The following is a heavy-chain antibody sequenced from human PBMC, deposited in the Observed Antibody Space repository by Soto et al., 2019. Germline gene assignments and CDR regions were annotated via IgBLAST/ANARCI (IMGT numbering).Heavy chain of an antibody. J-gene: IGHJ5*02. V-gene: IGHV1-69*12. D-gene: IGHD3-22*01. CDR1: GGTFSSYA. Sequence: QVQLVQSGAEVKKPGSWVKVSCKGSGGTFSSYAISWVRQAPGQGLEWMGGIIPIFGTANYAQKFQGRVTITADESTSTAYMELSSLRSEDTAVYYCARDPAGYYDSSGYYRPGWFDPWGQGTLVTVSS. CDR3: ARDPAGYYDSSGYYRPGWFDP. CDR2: IIPIFGTA.